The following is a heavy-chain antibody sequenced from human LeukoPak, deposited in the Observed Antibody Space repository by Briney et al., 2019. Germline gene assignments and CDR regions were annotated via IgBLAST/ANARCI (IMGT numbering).Heavy chain of an antibody. CDR2: ISGSGGST. J-gene: IGHJ5*02. CDR3: AKGAPSYCSSTSCWALKWFDP. V-gene: IGHV3-23*01. Sequence: GGSLRLSCAASGFTFGSYAMSWVRQAPGKGLEWVSAISGSGGSTYYADSVKGRFTISRDNSKNTLYLQMNSLRAEDTAVYYCAKGAPSYCSSTSCWALKWFDPWGQGTLVTVSS. CDR1: GFTFGSYA. D-gene: IGHD2-2*01.